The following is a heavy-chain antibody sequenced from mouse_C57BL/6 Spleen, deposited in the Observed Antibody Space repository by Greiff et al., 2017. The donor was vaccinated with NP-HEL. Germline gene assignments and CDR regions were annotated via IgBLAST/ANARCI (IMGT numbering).Heavy chain of an antibody. CDR3: ASTAQATWFAY. D-gene: IGHD3-2*02. CDR2: ILPGSGST. CDR1: GYTFTSYW. J-gene: IGHJ3*01. Sequence: VKLQQPGAELVRPGSSVKLSCKASGYTFTSYWMDWVKQRPGHGLEWIGEILPGSGSTNYNEKFKGKATFTADTSSNTAYMQLSSLTTEDSAIYYCASTAQATWFAYWGQGTLVTVSA. V-gene: IGHV1-9*01.